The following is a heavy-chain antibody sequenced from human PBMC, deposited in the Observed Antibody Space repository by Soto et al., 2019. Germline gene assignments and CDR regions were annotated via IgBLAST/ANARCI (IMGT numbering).Heavy chain of an antibody. V-gene: IGHV4-39*01. CDR2: IYYSGST. CDR3: ARRGSIAARQGYFDY. D-gene: IGHD6-6*01. CDR1: GGSISSSSYY. Sequence: QLQLQESGPGLVKPSETLSFTCTVSGGSISSSSYYWGWIRQPPGKGLEWIGSIYYSGSTYYNPSLKSRVTISVDTSKNQFSLKLSSVTAADTAVYYCARRGSIAARQGYFDYWGQGTLVTVSS. J-gene: IGHJ4*02.